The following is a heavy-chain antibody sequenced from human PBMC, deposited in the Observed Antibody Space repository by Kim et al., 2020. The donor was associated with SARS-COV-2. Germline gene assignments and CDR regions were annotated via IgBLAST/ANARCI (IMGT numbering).Heavy chain of an antibody. CDR1: GGSISSSNDW. CDR3: ARHAAYCGSCDPPYLRWFDP. J-gene: IGHJ5*02. D-gene: IGHD2-2*01. V-gene: IGHV4-39*01. CDR2: IHYSGRT. Sequence: SETLSLTCIVSGGSISSSNDWWGWIRQPPGKGLEWIGNIHYSGRTYNNPSLKSRVTISVDTSKNQFSLKLTSVTAADTAVYSCARHAAYCGSCDPPYLRWFDPWGQGTLVTVSS.